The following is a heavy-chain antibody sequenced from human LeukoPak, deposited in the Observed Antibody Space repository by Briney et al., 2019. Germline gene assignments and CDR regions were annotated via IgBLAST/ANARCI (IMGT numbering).Heavy chain of an antibody. V-gene: IGHV3-49*03. CDR2: IRGKAYGGTT. CDR1: GFTFGDYA. D-gene: IGHD1-26*01. J-gene: IGHJ4*02. Sequence: GGSLRLSCTASGFTFGDYAMSWFRQAPGKGLEWVGFIRGKAYGGTTEYAASVKGRFTISRDDSKSIAYLQMNSLRAEDTAVYYCARDYSGSYGLDYWGQGTLVTVSS. CDR3: ARDYSGSYGLDY.